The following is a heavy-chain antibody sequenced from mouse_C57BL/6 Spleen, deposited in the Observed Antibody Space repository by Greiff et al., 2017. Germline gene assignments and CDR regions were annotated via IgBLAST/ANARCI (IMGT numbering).Heavy chain of an antibody. CDR2: ISYSGST. Sequence: EVQLQESGPGMVKPSQSLSLTCTVTGYSITSGYDWHWIRHFPGNKLEWMGYISYSGSTNYNPSLKSRISITHDTSKNHFFLKLNSVTTEDTATYYCAREGDGYYFAYWGQGTLVTVSA. J-gene: IGHJ3*01. V-gene: IGHV3-1*01. D-gene: IGHD2-3*01. CDR3: AREGDGYYFAY. CDR1: GYSITSGYD.